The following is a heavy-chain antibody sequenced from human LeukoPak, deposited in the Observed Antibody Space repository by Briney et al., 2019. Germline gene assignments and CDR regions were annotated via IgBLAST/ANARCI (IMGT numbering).Heavy chain of an antibody. CDR2: IYPGDSDT. J-gene: IGHJ5*02. V-gene: IGHV5-51*01. Sequence: GESLKISCKGSGYSFTSYWIGWVRQMPGKGLEGMGIIYPGDSDTRYSPSFQGQVTISADKSISTAYLQWSSLKASDTAMYYCARRGTSLGNWFDPWGQGTLVTVSS. D-gene: IGHD2-2*01. CDR1: GYSFTSYW. CDR3: ARRGTSLGNWFDP.